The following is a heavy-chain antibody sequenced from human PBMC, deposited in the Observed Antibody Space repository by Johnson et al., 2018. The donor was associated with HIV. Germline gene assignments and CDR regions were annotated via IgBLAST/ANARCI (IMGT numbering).Heavy chain of an antibody. D-gene: IGHD2-15*01. CDR1: GFTFSSYG. Sequence: QVQLVESGGGVVQPGRSLRLSCAGSGFTFSSYGMHWVRQAPGKGLELVALISNDGSNKYYADSVKGRFTISRDNSKNTLYVQMNSLRGEDTAVYYCAKGKVVVAATSAFDIWGQGTMVTVSS. CDR2: ISNDGSNK. J-gene: IGHJ3*02. V-gene: IGHV3-30*18. CDR3: AKGKVVVAATSAFDI.